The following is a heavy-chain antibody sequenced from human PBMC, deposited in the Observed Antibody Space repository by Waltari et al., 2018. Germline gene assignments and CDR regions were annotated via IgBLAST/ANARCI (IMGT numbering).Heavy chain of an antibody. CDR1: AASISSYY. CDR3: ARGDTSNWFASYFDF. V-gene: IGHV4-59*01. Sequence: QVRLQESGPGLVQPSETLSLPCTVSAASISSYYWSWIRQPPGKGLEGIAYIYFSGSTSYNPSLKSRVAISGDTSKKQFSLRLSSVTAADTAVYYCARGDTSNWFASYFDFWGQGILVSVSS. D-gene: IGHD3-10*01. CDR2: IYFSGST. J-gene: IGHJ4*02.